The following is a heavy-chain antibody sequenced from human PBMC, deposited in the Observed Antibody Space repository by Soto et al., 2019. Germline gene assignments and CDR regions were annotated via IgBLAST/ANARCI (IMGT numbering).Heavy chain of an antibody. CDR1: GFTFSSYA. CDR3: AKGGGGRYFDWFYFDY. Sequence: EVQLLESGGGLVQPGGSLRLSCAASGFTFSSYAMSWVRQAPGKGLEWVSAISGSGGSTYYADSVKGRFTISRDNSKNTLYLQMNSLGAEDTAVYYCAKGGGGRYFDWFYFDYWGQGTLVTVSS. D-gene: IGHD3-9*01. J-gene: IGHJ4*02. CDR2: ISGSGGST. V-gene: IGHV3-23*01.